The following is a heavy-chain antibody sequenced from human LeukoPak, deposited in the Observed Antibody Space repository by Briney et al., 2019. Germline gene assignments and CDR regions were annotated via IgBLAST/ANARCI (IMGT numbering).Heavy chain of an antibody. CDR1: GGTFNSYA. Sequence: ASVKVSCKASGGTFNSYAISWVRQAPGQGLEWMGRIIPIFNTADYAQKFQGRVTITTDESTSTAYMELSSLRSEDTAVYYCARDPRGTAVAPTPPYFDYWGQGTLVTVSS. J-gene: IGHJ4*02. D-gene: IGHD6-19*01. CDR2: IIPIFNTA. CDR3: ARDPRGTAVAPTPPYFDY. V-gene: IGHV1-69*05.